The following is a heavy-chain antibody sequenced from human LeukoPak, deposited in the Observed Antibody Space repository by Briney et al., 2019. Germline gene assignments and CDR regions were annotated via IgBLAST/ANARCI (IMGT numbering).Heavy chain of an antibody. D-gene: IGHD3-10*01. V-gene: IGHV3-21*01. CDR1: GSTFSSYS. J-gene: IGHJ5*02. CDR2: ISSSSSYI. Sequence: GGSLRLSCAASGSTFSSYSMNWVRQAPGKGLEWVSSISSSSSYIYYADSVKGRFTISRDNAKNSLYLQMNSLRAEDTAVYYCARDTYGSGSSNWFDPWGQGTLVTVSS. CDR3: ARDTYGSGSSNWFDP.